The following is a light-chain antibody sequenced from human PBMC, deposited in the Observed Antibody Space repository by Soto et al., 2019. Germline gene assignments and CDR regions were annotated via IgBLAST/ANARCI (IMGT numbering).Light chain of an antibody. Sequence: EIVXTQSPXTLSLSPGERATLSCRASQSVSSSYLAWYQQKPGQAPRLLIYGASSRATGIPDRFSGSGSGTDFTLTISRLEPEDFAVYYCQQYGSSPYTFGQGTKLEIK. CDR3: QQYGSSPYT. CDR1: QSVSSSY. CDR2: GAS. J-gene: IGKJ2*01. V-gene: IGKV3-20*01.